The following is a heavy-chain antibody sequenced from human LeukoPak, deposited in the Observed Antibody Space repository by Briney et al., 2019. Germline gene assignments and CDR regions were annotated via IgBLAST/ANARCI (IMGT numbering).Heavy chain of an antibody. J-gene: IGHJ4*02. Sequence: GRSLRLSCAASGFTFDDYAMHWVRQAPGKGLEWVSGISWNSGSIGYADSVKGRFTISRDNAKNSLYLQMNSLRVEDTAVYYCASGGTYYVEYWGQGTLVTVSS. V-gene: IGHV3-9*01. D-gene: IGHD1-26*01. CDR3: ASGGTYYVEY. CDR2: ISWNSGSI. CDR1: GFTFDDYA.